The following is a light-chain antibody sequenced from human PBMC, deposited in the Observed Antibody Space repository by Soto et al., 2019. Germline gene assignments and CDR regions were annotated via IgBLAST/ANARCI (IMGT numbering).Light chain of an antibody. CDR1: HSLSSY. CDR3: QQYGGSPIT. Sequence: EIVLTQSPATLSLSPGERATLSCRASHSLSSYFAWFQQKPGQAPRXLIYAASSRASGVPVRFSGSGSGTDLTLTISRLEPEDCELYDGQQYGGSPITFGLGTRLEIK. J-gene: IGKJ5*01. CDR2: AAS. V-gene: IGKV3-20*01.